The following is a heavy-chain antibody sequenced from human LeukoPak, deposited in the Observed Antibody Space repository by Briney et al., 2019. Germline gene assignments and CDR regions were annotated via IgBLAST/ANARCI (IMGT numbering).Heavy chain of an antibody. V-gene: IGHV4-4*07. CDR2: IYTSGST. J-gene: IGHJ3*02. CDR3: ARLTTYYSDSSGYRTLDAFDI. D-gene: IGHD3-22*01. Sequence: SETLSLTCTVSGGSISSYYWSWIRQPAGKGLEWIGRIYTSGSTNYNPSLKSRVSISVDTSKNQFSLKLNSVTAADTAVYYCARLTTYYSDSSGYRTLDAFDIWGQGTMVTVSS. CDR1: GGSISSYY.